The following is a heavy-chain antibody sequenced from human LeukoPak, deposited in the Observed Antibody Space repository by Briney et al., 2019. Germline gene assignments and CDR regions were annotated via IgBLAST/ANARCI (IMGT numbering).Heavy chain of an antibody. Sequence: GSLRLSCAASGFTFSSYAMSWIRQPPGKGLEWIGEINHSGSTNYNPSLKSRVTISVDTSKNQFSLKLSSVTAADTAVYYCARTRGYNVYYYDSSGYSFDYWGQGTLVTVSS. CDR1: GFTFSSYA. D-gene: IGHD3-22*01. CDR2: INHSGST. J-gene: IGHJ4*02. V-gene: IGHV4-34*01. CDR3: ARTRGYNVYYYDSSGYSFDY.